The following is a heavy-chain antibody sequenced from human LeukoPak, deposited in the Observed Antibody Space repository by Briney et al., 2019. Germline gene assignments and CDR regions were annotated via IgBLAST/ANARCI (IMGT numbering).Heavy chain of an antibody. CDR1: GYTFTDYY. D-gene: IGHD2-2*01. V-gene: IGHV1-2*02. CDR3: ARANFLYCSSTTCLFDY. J-gene: IGHJ4*02. CDR2: INPNSGDT. Sequence: ASVKVSCKASGYTFTDYYLHWVRQAPGQGFEWMGWINPNSGDTNYAQKFQGRVTMTRDTSISTAHMEMSRLRSDDTAVCYCARANFLYCSSTTCLFDYWGQGTLVTVS.